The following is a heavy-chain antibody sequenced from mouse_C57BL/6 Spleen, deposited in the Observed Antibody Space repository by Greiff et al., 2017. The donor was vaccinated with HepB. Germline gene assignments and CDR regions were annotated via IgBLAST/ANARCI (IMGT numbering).Heavy chain of an antibody. J-gene: IGHJ4*01. Sequence: VQLQQSGAELVRPGASVKLSCTASGFNIQDYYMHWVKQRPEQGLEWIGRIDPEDGDTEYAPKFQGKATMTADTSSNTAYLQLSSLTSEDTAVYYCTTLYDGYHRDAMDYWGQGTSVTVSS. D-gene: IGHD2-3*01. CDR1: GFNIQDYY. V-gene: IGHV14-1*01. CDR3: TTLYDGYHRDAMDY. CDR2: IDPEDGDT.